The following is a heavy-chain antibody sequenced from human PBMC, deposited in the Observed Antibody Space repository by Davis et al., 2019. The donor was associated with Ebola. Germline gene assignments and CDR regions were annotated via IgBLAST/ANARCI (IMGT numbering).Heavy chain of an antibody. CDR3: ARDWAGLDV. CDR2: IKQDGSEK. Sequence: GESLKIPCAASGFTFSSYWMSWVRQAPGKGLEWVANIKQDGSEKYYVDSVKGRFTISRDNAKNSLYLQMNSLRAKDTAVYYCARDWAGLDVWGKGTTVTVSS. D-gene: IGHD3-16*01. CDR1: GFTFSSYW. V-gene: IGHV3-7*01. J-gene: IGHJ6*04.